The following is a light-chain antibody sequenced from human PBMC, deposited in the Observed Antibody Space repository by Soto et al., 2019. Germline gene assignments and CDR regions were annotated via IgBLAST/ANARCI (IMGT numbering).Light chain of an antibody. CDR1: RNVGRK. J-gene: IGKJ1*01. Sequence: DIVMTQSPATLSVSPGERATLSCRASRNVGRKLAWYMQKPGQSPRLLISGASTRAADFPARFSGSGSGTECILTISSLKSEDFAFYYCQQYDDWPWTFGQGTKVDIK. CDR3: QQYDDWPWT. CDR2: GAS. V-gene: IGKV3-15*01.